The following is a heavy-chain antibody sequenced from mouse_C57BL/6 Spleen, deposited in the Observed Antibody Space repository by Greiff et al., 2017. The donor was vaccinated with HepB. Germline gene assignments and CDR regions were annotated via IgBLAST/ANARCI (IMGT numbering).Heavy chain of an antibody. Sequence: QVPLQQPGAELVKPGASVKMSCKASGYTFTSYWITWVKQRPGHGLEWIGDIYPGSGSTNYNEKFKSKATLTVDTSSRTAYMQLSSLTTEDSAVYYCAATMVTTGDFDYGGQGTTLTDST. J-gene: IGHJ2*01. D-gene: IGHD2-2*01. CDR1: GYTFTSYW. CDR2: IYPGSGST. CDR3: AATMVTTGDFDY. V-gene: IGHV1-55*01.